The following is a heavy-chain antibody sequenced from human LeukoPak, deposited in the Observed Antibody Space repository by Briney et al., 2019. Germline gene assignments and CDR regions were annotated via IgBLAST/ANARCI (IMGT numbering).Heavy chain of an antibody. J-gene: IGHJ6*02. V-gene: IGHV3-74*03. CDR3: TRDRFYAMDA. CDR1: GFTFSSYS. CDR2: ITIDGSST. Sequence: GGSLRLSCAASGFTFSSYSMNWVRQAPGKGLVWVSRITIDGSSTTYADFVKGRFTISRDSAKNTLYLQMNSLRAEDTAVYYCTRDRFYAMDAWGQGTTVTV.